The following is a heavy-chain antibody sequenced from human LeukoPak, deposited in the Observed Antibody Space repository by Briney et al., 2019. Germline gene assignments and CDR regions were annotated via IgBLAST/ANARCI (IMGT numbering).Heavy chain of an antibody. Sequence: ASVKVSCKVSGYTLTELSMHWVRQAPGKGLEWMGGFDPEDGETIYAQKFQGRVTMTEDTSTDTAYMELSSLRSEDTAVYYCASTYLSGYDFWSGYYNPWGQGTLVTASS. CDR1: GYTLTELS. D-gene: IGHD3-3*01. J-gene: IGHJ5*02. CDR3: ASTYLSGYDFWSGYYNP. CDR2: FDPEDGET. V-gene: IGHV1-24*01.